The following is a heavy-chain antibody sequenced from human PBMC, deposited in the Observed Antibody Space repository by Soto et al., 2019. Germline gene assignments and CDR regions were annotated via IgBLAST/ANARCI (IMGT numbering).Heavy chain of an antibody. CDR3: ARVAGFGEDGYYYYGMDV. V-gene: IGHV1-18*01. CDR1: GYTLITYG. J-gene: IGHJ6*02. D-gene: IGHD3-10*01. CDR2: VSGYNGNT. Sequence: ASVKVSCKASGYTLITYGISWVRQAPGHGLEWMGWVSGYNGNTNYAQNLQARVTMSTDTSTNTAYMDLRSLGSDDTAVYYCARVAGFGEDGYYYYGMDVWGQGTTVTVSS.